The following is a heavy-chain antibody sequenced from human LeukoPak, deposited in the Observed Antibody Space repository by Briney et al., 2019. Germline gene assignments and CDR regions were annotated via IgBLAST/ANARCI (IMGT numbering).Heavy chain of an antibody. CDR1: GFTFSSYS. Sequence: GGSLRLSCAASGFTFSSYSMNWVRQAPGKGLEWVSSISSSSSYIYYADSVKGRFTISRDNAKNSLYLQMNSLRAEDTAVYYCARAFIAAAGTSRVTRGRAYGMDVWGQGTTVTVSS. D-gene: IGHD6-13*01. V-gene: IGHV3-21*01. J-gene: IGHJ6*02. CDR3: ARAFIAAAGTSRVTRGRAYGMDV. CDR2: ISSSSSYI.